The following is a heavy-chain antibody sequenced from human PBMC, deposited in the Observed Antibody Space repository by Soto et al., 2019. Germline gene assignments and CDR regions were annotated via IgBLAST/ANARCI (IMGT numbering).Heavy chain of an antibody. V-gene: IGHV4-34*01. D-gene: IGHD1-1*01. J-gene: IGHJ3*02. CDR1: GGSVSSGSYY. CDR2: MSHSGGT. CDR3: ARVERGTATTVVDAFDI. Sequence: QVQLQQWGAGLLKPSETLSLTCAVYGGSVSSGSYYWSWIRQPPGKGLEWIGEMSHSGGTHFNPSLRSRVTISVDTSKNQFSLKRSFVTAADTALYYCARVERGTATTVVDAFDIWGPGTMVTVSS.